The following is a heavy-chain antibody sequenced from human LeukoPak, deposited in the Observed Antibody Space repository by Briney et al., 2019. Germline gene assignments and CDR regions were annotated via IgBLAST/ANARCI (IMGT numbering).Heavy chain of an antibody. D-gene: IGHD2-21*02. Sequence: PGGSLRLSCAASGFTFSSYAMHWVRQAPGKGLEWVAVISYDGSNKYYADSVKGRFTISRDNSKNTLYLQMNSLRAEDTAVYYCARDEYLVVTATFDYWGQGTLVTVSS. V-gene: IGHV3-30-3*01. CDR2: ISYDGSNK. CDR3: ARDEYLVVTATFDY. J-gene: IGHJ4*02. CDR1: GFTFSSYA.